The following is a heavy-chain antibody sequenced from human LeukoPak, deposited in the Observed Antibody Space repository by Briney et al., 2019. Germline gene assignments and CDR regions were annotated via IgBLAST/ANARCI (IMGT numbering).Heavy chain of an antibody. J-gene: IGHJ4*02. D-gene: IGHD6-13*01. Sequence: SETLSLTCTVSGYSISSGYYCGWIRQPPGKGLEWIGSIYHSGSTYYNPSLKSRVTISVDTSKNQFSLKLSPVTAADTAVYYCARDRAGIADYWGQGTLVTVSS. CDR1: GYSISSGYY. CDR3: ARDRAGIADY. V-gene: IGHV4-38-2*02. CDR2: IYHSGST.